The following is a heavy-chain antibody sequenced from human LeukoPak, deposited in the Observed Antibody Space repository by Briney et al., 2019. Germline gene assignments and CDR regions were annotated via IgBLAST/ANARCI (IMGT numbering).Heavy chain of an antibody. CDR3: ARDTGFYYGSGSYPDY. Sequence: ASVKVSCKASGYTFTSYYMHWVRQAPGQGLEWMGIINPSGGSTSYAQKFQGRVTMTREMSTSTVYMEMSSLRAEDTAVYYCARDTGFYYGSGSYPDYWGQGTPVTVSS. D-gene: IGHD3-10*01. V-gene: IGHV1-46*01. J-gene: IGHJ4*02. CDR2: INPSGGST. CDR1: GYTFTSYY.